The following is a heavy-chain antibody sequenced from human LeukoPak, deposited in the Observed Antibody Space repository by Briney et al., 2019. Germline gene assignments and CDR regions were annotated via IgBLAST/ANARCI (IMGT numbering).Heavy chain of an antibody. V-gene: IGHV4-59*08. D-gene: IGHD3-22*01. CDR1: GGSISSYY. Sequence: SETLSLTCTVSGGSISSYYWSWIRQPPGKGLEWIGYIYYSGSTNYNPSLKSRVTISVDTSKNQFSLKLSSVTAADTAVYYCARFSRNYYDSSGYPNWFDPWGQGTLVTVPS. CDR3: ARFSRNYYDSSGYPNWFDP. J-gene: IGHJ5*02. CDR2: IYYSGST.